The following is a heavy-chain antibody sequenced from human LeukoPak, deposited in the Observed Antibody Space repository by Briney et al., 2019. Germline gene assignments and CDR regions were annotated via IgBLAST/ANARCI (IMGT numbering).Heavy chain of an antibody. CDR3: AGHRGPSSSSYPLDAFDI. CDR1: GGSISSYY. V-gene: IGHV4-59*08. Sequence: SETLSLTCTVSGGSISSYYWSWIRQPPGKGLEWIGYMYSSGSTNYNPSLKSRATMSVDMSKNQLSLRLNSVTAADTAVYYCAGHRGPSSSSYPLDAFDIWGQGTLVTVSS. CDR2: MYSSGST. D-gene: IGHD6-13*01. J-gene: IGHJ3*02.